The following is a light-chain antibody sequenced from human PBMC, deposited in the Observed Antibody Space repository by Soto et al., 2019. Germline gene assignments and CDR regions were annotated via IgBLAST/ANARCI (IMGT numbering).Light chain of an antibody. CDR3: VSYLNLRT. CDR1: QSISSW. Sequence: AVSATGKDRATTAGRASQSISSWLAWYQHQPGKAPKLLIYDASNLDSGVPSRFSGSGSGTEFSLTISYLQPDDSATNYCVSYLNLRTFCQ. CDR2: DAS. J-gene: IGKJ1*01. V-gene: IGKV1-5*01.